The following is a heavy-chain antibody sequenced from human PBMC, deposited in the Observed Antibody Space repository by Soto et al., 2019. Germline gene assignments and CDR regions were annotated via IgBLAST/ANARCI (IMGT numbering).Heavy chain of an antibody. CDR1: GGSINSYY. J-gene: IGHJ4*02. CDR2: IYYSGST. V-gene: IGHV4-59*01. Sequence: QVQLQESGPGLVKPSETLSLTCTVSGGSINSYYWSWIRQPPGKGLEWIGYIYYSGSTNYNPSLKSRVTISVDTSKNQFSLKLRSVTGADTAVYYCARRSGGNFDYWGQGTLVTVSS. CDR3: ARRSGGNFDY. D-gene: IGHD2-8*02.